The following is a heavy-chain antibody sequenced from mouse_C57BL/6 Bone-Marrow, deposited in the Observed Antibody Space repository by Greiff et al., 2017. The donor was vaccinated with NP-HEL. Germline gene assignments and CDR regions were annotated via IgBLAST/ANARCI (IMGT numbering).Heavy chain of an antibody. J-gene: IGHJ3*01. V-gene: IGHV10-1*01. D-gene: IGHD2-1*01. Sequence: EVHLVESGGGLVQPKGSLKLSCAASGFSFNTYAMNWVRQAPGKGLEWVARIRSKSNNYATYYADSVKDRFTISRDDSESMLYLQMNNLKTEDTAMYYCVGQGSYYGNYAWFAYWGQGTLVTVSA. CDR3: VGQGSYYGNYAWFAY. CDR2: IRSKSNNYAT. CDR1: GFSFNTYA.